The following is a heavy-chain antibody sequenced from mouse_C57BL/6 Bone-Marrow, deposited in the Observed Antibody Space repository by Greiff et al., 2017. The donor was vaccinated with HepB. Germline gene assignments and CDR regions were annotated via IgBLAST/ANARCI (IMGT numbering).Heavy chain of an antibody. V-gene: IGHV3-6*01. CDR3: AGYYGSSYGY. J-gene: IGHJ2*01. CDR1: GYSITSGYY. CDR2: ISYDGSN. Sequence: EVQLQESGPGLVKPSQSLSLTCSVTGYSITSGYYWNWIRQFPGNKLERMGYISYDGSNNYNPSLKNRISITRDTSKNQFFLKLNSVTTEDTATYYCAGYYGSSYGYWGQGTTLTVSS. D-gene: IGHD1-1*01.